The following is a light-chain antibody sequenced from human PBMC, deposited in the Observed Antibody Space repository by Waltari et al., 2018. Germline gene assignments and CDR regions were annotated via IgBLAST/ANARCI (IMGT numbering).Light chain of an antibody. CDR1: SSDIGGYKF. CDR2: DVN. CDR3: SSYGGKNNLI. J-gene: IGLJ2*01. V-gene: IGLV2-8*01. Sequence: QSALTQPPSASGSPGQSVTISCTGTSSDIGGYKFVSWFQQHPGKAPKLVSYDVNGRPSGVPDRFSGSKSGSTATLTVSGLQAEDEADYYCSSYGGKNNLIFGGGTTLTV.